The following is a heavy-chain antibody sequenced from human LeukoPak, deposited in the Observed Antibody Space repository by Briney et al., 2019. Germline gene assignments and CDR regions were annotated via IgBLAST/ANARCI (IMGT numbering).Heavy chain of an antibody. CDR1: GFTFSTYS. CDR3: ATNYYSDW. V-gene: IGHV3-21*01. J-gene: IGHJ4*02. CDR2: ITSSSDYI. Sequence: GGSLRLSCVASGFTFSTYSMNWVRQAPGKGLEWVSSITSSSDYIYHADSVEGRFTISRDNAKNSLYLQMNSLRAEDTAVYYCATNYYSDWWGQGTLVTVSS.